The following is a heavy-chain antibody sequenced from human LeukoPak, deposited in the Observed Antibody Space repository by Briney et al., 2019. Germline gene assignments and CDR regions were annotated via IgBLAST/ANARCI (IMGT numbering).Heavy chain of an antibody. Sequence: GGSLRLSCAASGFTFSSYSMNWVRQAPGKGLEWVSSISSSSSYIYYADSVKGRFTISRDNAKNSLYLQMNSLRAEDTAVYNCARDSAVAVIPSIDYWGQGTLVTVSS. J-gene: IGHJ4*02. CDR1: GFTFSSYS. CDR2: ISSSSSYI. CDR3: ARDSAVAVIPSIDY. D-gene: IGHD6-19*01. V-gene: IGHV3-21*04.